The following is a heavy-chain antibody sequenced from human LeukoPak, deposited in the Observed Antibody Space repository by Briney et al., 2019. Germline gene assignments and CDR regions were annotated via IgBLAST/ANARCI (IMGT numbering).Heavy chain of an antibody. Sequence: SETLPLTCTVSGGSISSYYWSWIRQPAGKGLEWIGRIYTSGSTNYNPSLKSRVTMSVDTSKNQFSLKLSSVTAADTAVYYCARVGSSGYDSADPDYYYYGMDVWGQGTTVTVSS. CDR3: ARVGSSGYDSADPDYYYYGMDV. D-gene: IGHD3-22*01. CDR1: GGSISSYY. J-gene: IGHJ6*02. V-gene: IGHV4-4*07. CDR2: IYTSGST.